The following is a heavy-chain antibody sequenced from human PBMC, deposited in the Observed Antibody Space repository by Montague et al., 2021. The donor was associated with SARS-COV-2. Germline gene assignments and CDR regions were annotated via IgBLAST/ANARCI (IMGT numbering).Heavy chain of an antibody. D-gene: IGHD6-13*01. CDR1: GGSISSSSWY. J-gene: IGHJ6*02. CDR3: ARVGGQQLVRFSGIDV. CDR2: IYYSGST. Sequence: SETLSLTCTVSGGSISSSSWYWGWIRQPPGKGLEWIGSIYYSGSTYYXPSLKSRVTISVDTSQNQFSLKLSSVTAADTAVYYCARVGGQQLVRFSGIDVWGQGTPVTVSS. V-gene: IGHV4-39*01.